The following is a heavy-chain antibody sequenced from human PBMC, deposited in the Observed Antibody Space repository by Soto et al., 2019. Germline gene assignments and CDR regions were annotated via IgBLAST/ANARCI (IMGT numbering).Heavy chain of an antibody. V-gene: IGHV3-23*01. CDR2: ISGSGGST. CDR3: AKEVRHTIFGVVIRWFDP. CDR1: GFTFSSYA. J-gene: IGHJ5*02. Sequence: GGSLRLSCAASGFTFSSYAMSWVRQAPGKGLEWVSAISGSGGSTYYADSVKGRFTISRDNSKNTLYLQMNSLRAEDTAVYYCAKEVRHTIFGVVIRWFDPWGQGTLGTVSS. D-gene: IGHD3-3*01.